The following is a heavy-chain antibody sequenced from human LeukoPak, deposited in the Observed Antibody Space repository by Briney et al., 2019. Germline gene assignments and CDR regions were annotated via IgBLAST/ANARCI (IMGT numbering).Heavy chain of an antibody. CDR3: ARDHGCSSTSCYAFDI. D-gene: IGHD2-2*01. CDR1: GGTFSSYA. Sequence: SVKVSCKASGGTFSSYAISWVRQAPGQGLEWMGRIIPILGIANYAQKFQGRDTITADKSTSTAYMELSSLRSEDTAVYYCARDHGCSSTSCYAFDIWGQGTMVTVSS. J-gene: IGHJ3*02. CDR2: IIPILGIA. V-gene: IGHV1-69*04.